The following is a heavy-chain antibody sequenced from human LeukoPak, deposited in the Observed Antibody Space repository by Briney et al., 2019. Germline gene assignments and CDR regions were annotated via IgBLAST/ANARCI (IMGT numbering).Heavy chain of an antibody. D-gene: IGHD2-15*01. V-gene: IGHV3-21*01. CDR1: GFTFSSHN. Sequence: PGGSLRLSCATSGFTFSSHNMNWVRQAPGKGLEWVSSISSTSTYIHYADSVKGRFTISRDNAKNALYLQMNSLRAEDTAVYYCARVRYCSGGSCYILDFWGQGTLVTVSS. J-gene: IGHJ4*02. CDR3: ARVRYCSGGSCYILDF. CDR2: ISSTSTYI.